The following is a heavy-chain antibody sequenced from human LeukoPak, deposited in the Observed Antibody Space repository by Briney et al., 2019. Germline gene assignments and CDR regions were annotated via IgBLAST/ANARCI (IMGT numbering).Heavy chain of an antibody. D-gene: IGHD6-19*01. Sequence: GGSLRLSCAASGFTFSSYAMHWVRQAPGKGLEWVAVISYDGSNKYYADSVKGRFTISRDNSENTLYLQMTSLRAEDTAVYYCASHTNSGWYPIDYWGQGTLVTVSS. CDR3: ASHTNSGWYPIDY. V-gene: IGHV3-30*04. J-gene: IGHJ4*02. CDR2: ISYDGSNK. CDR1: GFTFSSYA.